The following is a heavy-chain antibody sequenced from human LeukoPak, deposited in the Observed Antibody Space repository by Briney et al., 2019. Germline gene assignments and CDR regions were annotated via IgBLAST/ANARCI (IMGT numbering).Heavy chain of an antibody. CDR1: GFTFSSYS. J-gene: IGHJ4*02. CDR2: ISSSSSYI. V-gene: IGHV3-21*01. Sequence: GGSLRLSFAGSGFTFSSYSMNWVRQAPGKGLEWVTSISSSSSYIYYADSVKGRFTISRDNAKNSLYLQMNSLRAEDTAVYYCARTRITMAPGPEDYWGQGTLVTVSS. CDR3: ARTRITMAPGPEDY. D-gene: IGHD3-10*01.